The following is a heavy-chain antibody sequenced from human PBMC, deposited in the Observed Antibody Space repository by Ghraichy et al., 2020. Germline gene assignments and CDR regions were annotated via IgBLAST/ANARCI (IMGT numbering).Heavy chain of an antibody. D-gene: IGHD2-2*01. V-gene: IGHV4-61*01. J-gene: IGHJ6*03. CDR2: IYYSGST. Sequence: SETLSLTCTVSGGSVSSGSYYWSWIRQPPGKGLEWIGYIYYSGSTNYNPPLKSRVTISVDTSKNQFSLKLSSVTAADTAVYYCARAQYALGLYYMDVWGKGTTVTVSS. CDR1: GGSVSSGSYY. CDR3: ARAQYALGLYYMDV.